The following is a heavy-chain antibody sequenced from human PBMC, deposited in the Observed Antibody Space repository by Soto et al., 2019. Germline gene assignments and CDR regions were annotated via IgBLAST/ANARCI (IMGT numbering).Heavy chain of an antibody. CDR2: IVPIFGTA. J-gene: IGHJ4*02. Sequence: GASVKVSCKASGGTFSSYAISWVRQAPGQGLEWMGGIVPIFGTANYAQKFQGRVTITADKSTSTAYMELSSLRSEDTAVYYCARVRAGGSRYSSSPTYYFDYWGQGTLVTVSS. V-gene: IGHV1-69*06. D-gene: IGHD6-6*01. CDR1: GGTFSSYA. CDR3: ARVRAGGSRYSSSPTYYFDY.